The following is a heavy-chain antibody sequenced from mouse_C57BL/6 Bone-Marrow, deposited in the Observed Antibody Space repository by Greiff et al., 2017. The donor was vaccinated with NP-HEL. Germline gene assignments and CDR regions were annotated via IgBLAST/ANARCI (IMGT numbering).Heavy chain of an antibody. CDR1: GYTFTSYW. Sequence: QVQLQQPGAELVKPGASVKMSCKASGYTFTSYWITWVKQRPGQGLEWIGDIYPGSGSTNYNEKFKSKATLTVDTSSSTAYMQISSLTSEDSAVYYCARRSTVVAVDYWGQGTTLTVSS. J-gene: IGHJ2*01. CDR2: IYPGSGST. D-gene: IGHD1-1*01. V-gene: IGHV1-55*01. CDR3: ARRSTVVAVDY.